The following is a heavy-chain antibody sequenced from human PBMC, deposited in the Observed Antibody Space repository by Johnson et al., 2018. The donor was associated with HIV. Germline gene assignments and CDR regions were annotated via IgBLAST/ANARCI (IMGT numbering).Heavy chain of an antibody. J-gene: IGHJ3*02. D-gene: IGHD2-8*01. Sequence: QVQLVESGGGVVQPGRSLRLSCAASGFTFRNYGMHWVRQAPGKGLEGVAVILFDGSNEYYADSVKGRFTISRDNAKESLYLQMNSLRAEDTALYYCARDPTYCTNGVVISEAFDIWGQGTMVTVSS. CDR3: ARDPTYCTNGVVISEAFDI. V-gene: IGHV3-33*05. CDR1: GFTFRNYG. CDR2: ILFDGSNE.